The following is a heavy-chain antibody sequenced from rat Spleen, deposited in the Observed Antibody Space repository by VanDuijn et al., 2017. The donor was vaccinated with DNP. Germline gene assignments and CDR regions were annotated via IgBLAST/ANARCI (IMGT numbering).Heavy chain of an antibody. CDR3: ARPMDYYSGGFAH. Sequence: EVQLVESGGGLVQPGRSLKLSCAASGFTFSNYGMAWVRQAPTKGLEWVASISTGGGNTYYRDSVKGRFTISRDNAKSTLYLQMNSLRSEDMATYYCARPMDYYSGGFAHWGQGTLVTVSS. CDR1: GFTFSNYG. D-gene: IGHD1-1*01. V-gene: IGHV5S13*01. CDR2: ISTGGGNT. J-gene: IGHJ3*01.